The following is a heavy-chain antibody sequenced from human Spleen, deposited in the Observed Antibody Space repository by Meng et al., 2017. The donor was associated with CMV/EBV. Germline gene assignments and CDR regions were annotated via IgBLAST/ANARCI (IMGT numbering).Heavy chain of an antibody. Sequence: GESLKISCAASGFTFNYYGMHWVRQAPGKGLEWVAFLHYDGSNEYYADSVKGRFIISRDNSKNTLYLQMNSLRAEDTAVYYCARSSLADYYYGMDVWGQGTTVTVSS. CDR3: ARSSLADYYYGMDV. V-gene: IGHV3-30*02. J-gene: IGHJ6*02. CDR2: LHYDGSNE. CDR1: GFTFNYYG.